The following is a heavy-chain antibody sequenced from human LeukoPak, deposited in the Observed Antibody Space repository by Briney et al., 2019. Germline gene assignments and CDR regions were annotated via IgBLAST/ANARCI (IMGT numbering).Heavy chain of an antibody. CDR3: ARAVWDSSGYYYDY. V-gene: IGHV3-7*01. D-gene: IGHD3-22*01. CDR2: IKQDESEK. J-gene: IGHJ4*02. Sequence: GGSLRLSCAASGFTFSSYWMSWVRQAPGKGLEWVANIKQDESEKYYVDSVKGRFTVSRDNAKNSLFLQMNSLRAEDTAIYYCARAVWDSSGYYYDYWGQGTLVTVSS. CDR1: GFTFSSYW.